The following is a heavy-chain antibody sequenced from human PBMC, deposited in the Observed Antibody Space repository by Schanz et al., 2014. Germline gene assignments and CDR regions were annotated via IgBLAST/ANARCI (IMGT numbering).Heavy chain of an antibody. J-gene: IGHJ4*02. CDR1: GFTFSSYS. D-gene: IGHD2-21*02. V-gene: IGHV3-48*01. Sequence: EVQLVESGGGWVQPGGSLRLSCAASGFTFSSYSMNWVRQAPGKGLEWVSYVSRSTPDIYYADSVKGRFTMSRDNAKNSVFLQMNSLRAEDTAVYYCVRERTNYGGNSYFFDHWGQGTLVTVSS. CDR2: VSRSTPDI. CDR3: VRERTNYGGNSYFFDH.